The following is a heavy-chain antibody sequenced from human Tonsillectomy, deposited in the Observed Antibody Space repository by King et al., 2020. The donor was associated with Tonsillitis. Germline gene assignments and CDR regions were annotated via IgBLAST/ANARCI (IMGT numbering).Heavy chain of an antibody. D-gene: IGHD3-22*01. Sequence: VQLQQWGAGLLKPSETLSLTCAVHGGSFSGYYWSWIRQPPGKGLEWIGEINHSGSTNYNPSLKSRVTISVDTSKNQFSLKLSSVTAADTAVYYCASENSSGYYEPDYWGQGTLVTVSS. CDR2: INHSGST. J-gene: IGHJ4*02. CDR1: GGSFSGYY. CDR3: ASENSSGYYEPDY. V-gene: IGHV4-34*01.